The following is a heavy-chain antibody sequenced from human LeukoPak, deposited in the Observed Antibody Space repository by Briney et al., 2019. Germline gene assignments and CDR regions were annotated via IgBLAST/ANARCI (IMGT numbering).Heavy chain of an antibody. CDR1: GGSFSGYY. CDR2: INHSGST. V-gene: IGHV4-34*01. J-gene: IGHJ4*02. CDR3: AREFTFGGVIGY. D-gene: IGHD3-16*01. Sequence: SETLSLTCAVYGGSFSGYYWSWIRQPPGKGLEWIGEINHSGSTYYNPSLKSRVTTSVDTSKNQFSLKLSSVTAADTAVYYCAREFTFGGVIGYWGQGTLVTVSS.